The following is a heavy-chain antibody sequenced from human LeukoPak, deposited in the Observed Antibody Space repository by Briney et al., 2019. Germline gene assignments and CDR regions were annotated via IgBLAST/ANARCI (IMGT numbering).Heavy chain of an antibody. V-gene: IGHV4-59*06. J-gene: IGHJ4*02. D-gene: IGHD2-2*01. CDR1: GGSISSYY. Sequence: SETLSLTCTVSGGSISSYYWSWIRQPPGKGLEWIGYIYYSGSTYYNPSLKSRVTISVDTSKNQFSLKLSSVTAADTAVYYCARVPAGGPTDYWGQGTLVTVSS. CDR2: IYYSGST. CDR3: ARVPAGGPTDY.